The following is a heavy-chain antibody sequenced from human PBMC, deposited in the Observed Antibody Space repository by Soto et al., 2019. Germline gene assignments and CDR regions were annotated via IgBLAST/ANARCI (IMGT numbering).Heavy chain of an antibody. CDR3: ARVAVAGTVAFDI. CDR1: GFTFSRFS. Sequence: GSLRLSCAASGFTFSRFSMHWFRQAPGKGLEYVSAISVNGGSTYYANSVKGRFTISRDNSENTLYLHMGSLRAEDMAVYYCARVAVAGTVAFDIWCQGTMVTVSS. V-gene: IGHV3-64*01. D-gene: IGHD6-19*01. CDR2: ISVNGGST. J-gene: IGHJ3*02.